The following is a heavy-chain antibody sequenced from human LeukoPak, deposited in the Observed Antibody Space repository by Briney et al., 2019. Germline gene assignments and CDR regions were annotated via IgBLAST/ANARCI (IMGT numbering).Heavy chain of an antibody. CDR2: IRSKAYGGTT. D-gene: IGHD3-22*01. CDR1: GFTFGDYA. Sequence: GGSLRLSCTASGFTFGDYAMSWVRQAPGKGLEWVGFIRSKAYGGTTEYAASVKGRFTISRDDSKSIAYLQMNSLKTEDTAVYYCTREYKNGLSMIVVVDDAFDIWGQGTMVTVSS. J-gene: IGHJ3*02. V-gene: IGHV3-49*04. CDR3: TREYKNGLSMIVVVDDAFDI.